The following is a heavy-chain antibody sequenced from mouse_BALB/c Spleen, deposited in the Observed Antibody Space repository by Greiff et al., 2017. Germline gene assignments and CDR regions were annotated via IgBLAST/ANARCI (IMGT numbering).Heavy chain of an antibody. CDR2: ISSGGST. CDR1: GFTFSSYA. Sequence: EVKLVESGGGLVKPGGSLKLSCAASGFTFSSYAMSWVRQTPEKRLEWVASISSGGSTYYPDSVKGRFTISRDNARNILYLQMSSLRSEDTAMYYCARKGEDYYGSSYWYFDVWGAGTTVTVSS. D-gene: IGHD1-1*01. V-gene: IGHV5-6-5*01. J-gene: IGHJ1*01. CDR3: ARKGEDYYGSSYWYFDV.